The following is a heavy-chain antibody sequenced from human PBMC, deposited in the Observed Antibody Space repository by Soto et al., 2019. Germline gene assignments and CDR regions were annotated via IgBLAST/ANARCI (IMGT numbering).Heavy chain of an antibody. Sequence: PSETLSLTCAVSGGSISAAGDSWSWIRQPPGGGLEWIGYIYHSGTFLYNPSLKSRVTISVDTSKNQFSLKLSSVTAADTAVYYCARGSYSSSWTTNYYYYYGMDVWGQGTTVTVSS. V-gene: IGHV4-30-2*01. CDR2: IYHSGTF. CDR1: GGSISAAGDS. J-gene: IGHJ6*02. D-gene: IGHD6-13*01. CDR3: ARGSYSSSWTTNYYYYYGMDV.